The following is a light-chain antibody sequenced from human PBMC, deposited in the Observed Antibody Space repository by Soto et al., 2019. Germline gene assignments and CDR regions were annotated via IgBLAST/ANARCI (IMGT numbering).Light chain of an antibody. Sequence: ETVLTQSPGTLSLSPGERATLFCRASQSVTSSYLAWYQQKPGQAPRLLIYGASSRATAIPDRFSGIGSGTDFTLTISRLEPEDFAVYYCQQHTTSPPSWTFGQGTKVEIK. CDR3: QQHTTSPPSWT. J-gene: IGKJ1*01. V-gene: IGKV3-20*01. CDR2: GAS. CDR1: QSVTSSY.